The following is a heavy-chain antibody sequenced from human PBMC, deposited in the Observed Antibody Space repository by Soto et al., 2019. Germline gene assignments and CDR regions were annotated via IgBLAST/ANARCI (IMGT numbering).Heavy chain of an antibody. CDR3: AKSGIAVAAADY. V-gene: IGHV3-23*01. Sequence: QAGGSLRLSCAASGFTSSSYAMSWVRQAPGKGLEWVSAISGSGGSTYYADSVKGRFTISRDNSKNTLYLQMNSLRAEDTAVYYCAKSGIAVAAADYWGQGTLVTVSS. CDR2: ISGSGGST. D-gene: IGHD6-19*01. J-gene: IGHJ4*02. CDR1: GFTSSSYA.